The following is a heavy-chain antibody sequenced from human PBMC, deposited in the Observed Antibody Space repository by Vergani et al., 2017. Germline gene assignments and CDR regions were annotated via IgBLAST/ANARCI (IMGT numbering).Heavy chain of an antibody. CDR3: ARDRDYSNYHYCYYYMDV. J-gene: IGHJ6*03. Sequence: QVQLVQSGAEVKKPGASVKVSCKASGYTFTGYYMHWVRQAPGQGLEWMGWINPNSGGTNYAQKFQGRVTMTRDTYISTAYMELSRLRSDDTAVYYCARDRDYSNYHYCYYYMDVWGKGTTVTVSS. CDR2: INPNSGGT. V-gene: IGHV1-2*02. D-gene: IGHD4-11*01. CDR1: GYTFTGYY.